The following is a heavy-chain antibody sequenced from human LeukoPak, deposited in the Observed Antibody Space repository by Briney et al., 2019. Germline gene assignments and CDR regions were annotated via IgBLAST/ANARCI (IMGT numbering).Heavy chain of an antibody. CDR2: INPDSGDT. J-gene: IGHJ4*02. D-gene: IGHD3-9*01. Sequence: ASVKVSCKASGYTFTSYYMHWVRQAPGQGLEWMGWINPDSGDTHYTQKFQGRVTMTSDTSISTAYMDLSSLRSDDTAVYYCARDWLLRYSQGGFDYWGQGTLVTVSS. V-gene: IGHV1-2*02. CDR3: ARDWLLRYSQGGFDY. CDR1: GYTFTSYY.